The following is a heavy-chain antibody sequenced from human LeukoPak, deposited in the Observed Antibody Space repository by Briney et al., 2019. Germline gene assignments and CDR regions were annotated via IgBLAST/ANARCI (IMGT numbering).Heavy chain of an antibody. CDR1: GFTFSNVW. D-gene: IGHD3-10*01. J-gene: IGHJ4*02. Sequence: GGSLRLSCAASGFTFSNVWMSWVRQAPGKGLEWVGRIKSNTDGGTADYAAPLKGRFTMSRDDSENTLYLQMNSLRAEDTAVYYCAIGPNMVRGVIIDWGQGTLVTVSS. V-gene: IGHV3-15*01. CDR3: AIGPNMVRGVIID. CDR2: IKSNTDGGTA.